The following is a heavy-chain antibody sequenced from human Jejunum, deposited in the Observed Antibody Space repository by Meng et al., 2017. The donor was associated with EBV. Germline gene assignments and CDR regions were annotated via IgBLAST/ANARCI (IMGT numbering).Heavy chain of an antibody. CDR2: IDHSGTT. CDR1: GGSISSSNW. D-gene: IGHD2-21*01. V-gene: IGHV4-4*02. Sequence: QVQLQESGPGLVKPSGTLSLTCTVSGGSISSSNWWSWVRQPPGKGLEWIGEIDHSGTTNYNPSLKSLVTISVDNSKNQFYLKLTSVTAADTAVYYCGSNGVIGPRDGVDPWGQGTLVTVSS. J-gene: IGHJ5*02. CDR3: GSNGVIGPRDGVDP.